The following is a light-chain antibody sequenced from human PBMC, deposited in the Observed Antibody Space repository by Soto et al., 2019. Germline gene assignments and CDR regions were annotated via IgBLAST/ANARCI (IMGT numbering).Light chain of an antibody. J-gene: IGKJ4*01. Sequence: EIVLTQSPGTLSLSPGEGASLSCRASQSVSSGAFAWYQQKPGQAPRLLIYGASTRATGIPARFRGSGSGTDLTLTIRILEPEDFAVYYCQERSGWPRGTFGGGTKVDIK. CDR3: QERSGWPRGT. CDR1: QSVSSGA. V-gene: IGKV3D-20*02. CDR2: GAS.